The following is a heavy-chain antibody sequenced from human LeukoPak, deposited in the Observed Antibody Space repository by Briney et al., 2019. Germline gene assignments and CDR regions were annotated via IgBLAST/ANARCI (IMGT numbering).Heavy chain of an antibody. V-gene: IGHV1-8*02. D-gene: IGHD2-2*01. Sequence: GASVKVSCKASGYTFTSYDINWVRQATGQGLEWMGWMNPNSGNTGYAQKLQGRVTMTTDTSTSTAYMELRSLRSDDTAVYYCARDPDCISANCYFAHYDYWGQGTLVTVSS. CDR2: MNPNSGNT. CDR1: GYTFTSYD. J-gene: IGHJ4*02. CDR3: ARDPDCISANCYFAHYDY.